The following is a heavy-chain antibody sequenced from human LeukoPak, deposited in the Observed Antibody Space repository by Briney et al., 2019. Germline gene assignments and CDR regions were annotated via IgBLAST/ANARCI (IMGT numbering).Heavy chain of an antibody. CDR3: ARHDSCSATSCSLGL. Sequence: GESLKISCKGSGFGFTSYWIGWVRQMPGKGLEWMGIIYPGDSDTRYNPSFQGQVTISVDKSISAAYLQWSSLKASDPAMYYCARHDSCSATSCSLGLWGQGTLVTVSS. J-gene: IGHJ4*02. V-gene: IGHV5-51*01. CDR1: GFGFTSYW. CDR2: IYPGDSDT. D-gene: IGHD2-2*01.